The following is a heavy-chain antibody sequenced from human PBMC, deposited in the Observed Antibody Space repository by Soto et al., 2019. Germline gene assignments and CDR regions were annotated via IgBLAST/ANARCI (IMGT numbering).Heavy chain of an antibody. CDR1: GGTFSSYT. J-gene: IGHJ3*02. Sequence: SVKVSCKASGGTFSSYTISWVRQAPGQGLEWMGRIIPIFGTANYAQKFQGRVTITADESTSTAYMELSSLRSEDTAVYYCARDREYSYGLAAFDIWGQGTMVTVSS. CDR2: IIPIFGTA. D-gene: IGHD5-18*01. V-gene: IGHV1-69*13. CDR3: ARDREYSYGLAAFDI.